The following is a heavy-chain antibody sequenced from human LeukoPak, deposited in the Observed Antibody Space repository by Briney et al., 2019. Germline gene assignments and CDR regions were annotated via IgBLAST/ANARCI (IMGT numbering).Heavy chain of an antibody. D-gene: IGHD6-13*01. Sequence: SETLSLTCTVSGGSISSYYWSWVRQPAGKGLEWIGRIYTSGSTNYDPSLKSRVTMSVDTSKNQFSLKLSSVTAADTAVYYCARGLGHSSSWYQGFDYWGQGTLVTVSS. CDR1: GGSISSYY. J-gene: IGHJ4*02. CDR2: IYTSGST. V-gene: IGHV4-4*07. CDR3: ARGLGHSSSWYQGFDY.